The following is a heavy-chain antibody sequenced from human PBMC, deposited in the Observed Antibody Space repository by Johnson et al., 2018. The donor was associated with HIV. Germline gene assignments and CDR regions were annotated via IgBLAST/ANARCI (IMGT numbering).Heavy chain of an antibody. CDR2: ISWNSGSI. D-gene: IGHD6-19*01. CDR1: GFTFDDYA. CDR3: AVTVHSSGWYGGDDAFDI. V-gene: IGHV3-9*01. J-gene: IGHJ3*02. Sequence: EVQLVESGGGLVQPGRSLRLSCAASGFTFDDYAMHWVRQAPGKGLEWVSGISWNSGSIGYADSVKGRFTISRDNSKNTLYLQMNSLRAEDTALYYCAVTVHSSGWYGGDDAFDIWGQGTMVTVSS.